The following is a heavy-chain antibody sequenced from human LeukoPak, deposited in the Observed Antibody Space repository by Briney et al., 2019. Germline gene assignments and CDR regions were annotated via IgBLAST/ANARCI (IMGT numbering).Heavy chain of an antibody. CDR2: IYYSGST. Sequence: PSETLSLTCTVSGGSISSYYWSWIRQPPGKGLEWIGYIYYSGSTNYNPSLRSRVTISVDTSKNQFSLKLSSVTAADTAVYYCARLSTRYYYYGMDVWGQGTTVTVSS. CDR1: GGSISSYY. CDR3: ARLSTRYYYYGMDV. J-gene: IGHJ6*02. V-gene: IGHV4-59*08.